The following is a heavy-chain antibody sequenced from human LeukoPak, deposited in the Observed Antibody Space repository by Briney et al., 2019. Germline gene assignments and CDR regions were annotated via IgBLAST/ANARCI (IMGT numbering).Heavy chain of an antibody. CDR3: ARLYSDIFRDDN. CDR2: IRNKANSYTT. D-gene: IGHD2-15*01. CDR1: GFILSDYY. J-gene: IGHJ4*02. V-gene: IGHV3-72*01. Sequence: PGGSLRLSCAASGFILSDYYMDWVRQAPGKGLGWVGRIRNKANSYTTEYAASVKGRFTISGDASKNSLSLQMNSLKIEDTAVYYCARLYSDIFRDDNWGQGTLVTVSS.